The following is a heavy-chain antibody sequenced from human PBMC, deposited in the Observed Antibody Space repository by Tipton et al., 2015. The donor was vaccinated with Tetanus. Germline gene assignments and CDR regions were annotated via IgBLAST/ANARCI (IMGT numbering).Heavy chain of an antibody. Sequence: TLSLTCSVSGVSINSDDYYWSWIRQSPGKGLEWIGYIYHSGSAYYKPSLKSRATISVDTSKNQFSLKLNSVTAADTAVYYCARGRDGYNYPFDYWGQGTLVIVSS. CDR2: IYHSGSA. CDR1: GVSINSDDYY. V-gene: IGHV4-30-4*01. D-gene: IGHD5-24*01. CDR3: ARGRDGYNYPFDY. J-gene: IGHJ4*02.